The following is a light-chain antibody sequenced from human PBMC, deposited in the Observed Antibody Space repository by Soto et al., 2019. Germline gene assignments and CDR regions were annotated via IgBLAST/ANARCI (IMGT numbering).Light chain of an antibody. CDR2: EVN. Sequence: HSVLNPPASGFRAPGEALTISCPGNGSDVSAYNLVSWYQQHPGKAPKLIICEVNTRPSGISNRFSGSKSGDTASLTISGLQAEDEADYFCFSYAGTVAYVFGTGTKVTVL. V-gene: IGLV2-23*02. J-gene: IGLJ1*01. CDR1: GSDVSAYNL. CDR3: FSYAGTVAYV.